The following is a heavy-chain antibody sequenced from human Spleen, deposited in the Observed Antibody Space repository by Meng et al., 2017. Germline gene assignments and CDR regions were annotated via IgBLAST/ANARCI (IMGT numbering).Heavy chain of an antibody. J-gene: IGHJ5*02. Sequence: GESLKISCAASGFTFSSYEMNWVRQAPGKGLEWVSSISSSGSLIYYRDSVKGRFTISRDNAKNSLYLQMTSLRAEDTALYYCAKDGSSSWNFNWFDPWGQGTLVTVSS. CDR1: GFTFSSYE. CDR3: AKDGSSSWNFNWFDP. D-gene: IGHD6-13*01. CDR2: ISSSGSLI. V-gene: IGHV3-21*04.